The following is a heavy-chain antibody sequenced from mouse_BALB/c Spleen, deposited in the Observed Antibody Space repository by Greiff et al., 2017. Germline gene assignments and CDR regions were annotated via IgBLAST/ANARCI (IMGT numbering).Heavy chain of an antibody. CDR3: ASWGNGYPYAMDY. J-gene: IGHJ4*01. CDR2: ISYDGSN. V-gene: IGHV3-6*02. CDR1: GYSITSGYY. Sequence: VQLKESGPGLVKPSQSLSLTCSVTGYSITSGYYWNWIRQFPGNKLEWMGYISYDGSNNYNPSLKNRISITRDTSKNQFFLKLNSVTTEDTATYYCASWGNGYPYAMDYWGQGTSVTVSS. D-gene: IGHD2-2*01.